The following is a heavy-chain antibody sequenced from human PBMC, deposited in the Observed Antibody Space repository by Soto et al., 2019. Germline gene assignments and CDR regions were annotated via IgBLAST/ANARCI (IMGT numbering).Heavy chain of an antibody. V-gene: IGHV1-46*01. CDR3: ARGGATIFGVIDS. CDR2: FLASGGNT. J-gene: IGHJ4*02. CDR1: GYSFFSCC. D-gene: IGHD3-3*02. Sequence: GASVKVSCKASGYSFFSCCIHWVRQAPGQGLEWMGRFLASGGNTDYAQRFRGRVSMTRDTSTTNTVSLELTSLTSDDTAVYYCARGGATIFGVIDSWGQGTRVTVSS.